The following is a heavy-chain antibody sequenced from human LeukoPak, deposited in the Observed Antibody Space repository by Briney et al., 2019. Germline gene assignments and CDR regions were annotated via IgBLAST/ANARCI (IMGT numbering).Heavy chain of an antibody. CDR3: ATSRDAAGGPY. J-gene: IGHJ4*02. Sequence: GGSLRLSSTASGFSFTSYWMVWVRQAPGKGLDWVANIREDGFVTFHADSVKGRFTISRDNAQQSVYLEMNSLRADDTAVYYCATSRDAAGGPYWGQGTLVTVSS. CDR2: IREDGFVT. V-gene: IGHV3-7*01. D-gene: IGHD6-13*01. CDR1: GFSFTSYW.